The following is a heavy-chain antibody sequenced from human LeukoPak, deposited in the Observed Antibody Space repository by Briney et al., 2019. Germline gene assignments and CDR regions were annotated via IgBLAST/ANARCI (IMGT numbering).Heavy chain of an antibody. Sequence: GGSLRLSCAASGFTFSSYGMHWVRQAPGKGLEWVAFIRYDGSNKYYADSVKGRFTISRDNSKNTLYLQMNSLRAEDTAVYYCAREIAAAGTGGGYWGQGTLVTVSS. CDR2: IRYDGSNK. J-gene: IGHJ4*02. CDR1: GFTFSSYG. CDR3: AREIAAAGTGGGY. V-gene: IGHV3-30*02. D-gene: IGHD6-13*01.